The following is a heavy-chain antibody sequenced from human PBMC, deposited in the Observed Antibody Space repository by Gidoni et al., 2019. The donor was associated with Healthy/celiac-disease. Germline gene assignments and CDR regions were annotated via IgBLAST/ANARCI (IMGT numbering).Heavy chain of an antibody. Sequence: QVQLVEPGGGVVQPGRSLRLPCAASGFTFSSYGMHWVRQATGKGLEWVAVIWYDGSNKYYADSVKGRFTISRDNSKNTLYLQMNSLRAEDTAVYYCARERGVYSGYYFDYWGQGTLVTVSS. CDR3: ARERGVYSGYYFDY. D-gene: IGHD5-12*01. J-gene: IGHJ4*02. CDR1: GFTFSSYG. CDR2: IWYDGSNK. V-gene: IGHV3-33*01.